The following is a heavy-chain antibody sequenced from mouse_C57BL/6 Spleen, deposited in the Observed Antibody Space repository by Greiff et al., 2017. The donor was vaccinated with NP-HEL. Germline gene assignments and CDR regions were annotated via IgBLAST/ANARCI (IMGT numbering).Heavy chain of an antibody. J-gene: IGHJ3*01. CDR3: ARSDDELLCSY. Sequence: VKLQESGAELVKPGASVKMSCKASGYTFTTYPIEWMKPTHGQSLEWIGNFHPYNDDTKYNEKFKGKATLTVEKSSSTVYLELSRLTSDDSAVYYCARSDDELLCSYWGQATLVTVSA. V-gene: IGHV1-47*01. CDR1: GYTFTTYP. CDR2: FHPYNDDT. D-gene: IGHD2-3*01.